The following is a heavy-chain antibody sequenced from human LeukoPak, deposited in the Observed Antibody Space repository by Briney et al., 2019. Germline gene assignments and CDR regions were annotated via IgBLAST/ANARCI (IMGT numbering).Heavy chain of an antibody. J-gene: IGHJ5*02. CDR1: GFTFSTYA. CDR3: ARDRGKLQWFGELGNWFDP. V-gene: IGHV3-30-3*01. D-gene: IGHD3-10*01. Sequence: GGSLRLSCAASGFTFSTYAMHWVRQAPGKGLEWVAVISYHGSETYYADSVKGRFTISRDNSKNTVYLQMNNLRAEDTAVYYCARDRGKLQWFGELGNWFDPWGQGTLVTVSS. CDR2: ISYHGSET.